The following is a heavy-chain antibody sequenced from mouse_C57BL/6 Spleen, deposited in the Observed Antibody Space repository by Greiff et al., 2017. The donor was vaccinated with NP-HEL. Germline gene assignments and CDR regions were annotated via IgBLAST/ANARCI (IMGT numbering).Heavy chain of an antibody. Sequence: EVMLVESEGGLVQPGSSMKLSCTASGFTFSDYYMAWVRQVPEKGLEWVANINYDGSSTYYLDSLKSRFIISRDNAKNILYLQMSSLKSEDTATYYCARSVGFYYGSSYEYFDVWGTGTTVTVSS. D-gene: IGHD1-1*01. V-gene: IGHV5-16*01. CDR1: GFTFSDYY. CDR3: ARSVGFYYGSSYEYFDV. J-gene: IGHJ1*03. CDR2: INYDGSST.